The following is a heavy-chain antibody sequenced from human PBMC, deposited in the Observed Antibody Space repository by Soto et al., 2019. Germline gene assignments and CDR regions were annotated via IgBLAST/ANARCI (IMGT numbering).Heavy chain of an antibody. J-gene: IGHJ5*02. V-gene: IGHV4-39*01. Sequence: QLQLQESGPGLVKASETLSLTCAVSGGSVSSTNYGWAWIRQPPGKGLEWIGSMYYGGDTYYNPSXXXRXXRSINTSKNQCALTLSSVTAAATAVHYCASTIVPDRNWFETWGQGTLVTVSS. CDR2: MYYGGDT. D-gene: IGHD3-9*01. CDR1: GGSVSSTNYG. CDR3: ASTIVPDRNWFET.